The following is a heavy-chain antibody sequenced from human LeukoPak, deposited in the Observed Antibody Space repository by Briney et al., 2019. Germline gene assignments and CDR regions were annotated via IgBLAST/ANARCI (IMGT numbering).Heavy chain of an antibody. CDR1: GYTFTSYG. V-gene: IGHV1-18*01. Sequence: GASVRVSCKASGYTFTSYGISWVRQAPGQGLEWMGWISAYNGNTNYAQKLQGRVTMTTDTSTSTAYMELRSLRSDDTAVYYCARDLYYYGSGSSPPIDYWGQGTLVTVSS. D-gene: IGHD3-10*01. J-gene: IGHJ4*02. CDR2: ISAYNGNT. CDR3: ARDLYYYGSGSSPPIDY.